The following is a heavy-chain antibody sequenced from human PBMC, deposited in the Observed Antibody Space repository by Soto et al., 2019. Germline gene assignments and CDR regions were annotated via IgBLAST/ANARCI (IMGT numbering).Heavy chain of an antibody. CDR1: GYTFTTYG. CDR2: ISTYNGNT. D-gene: IGHD3-22*01. Sequence: ASVKVSCKASGYTFTTYGISWVRQAPGQGLEWMGWISTYNGNTNYAQKFQGRVTMTTDTSTSTAYMELRSLRSDDTAVYYCAREGYYDSSGYYSPFDSWGQGTPVTVPS. CDR3: AREGYYDSSGYYSPFDS. V-gene: IGHV1-18*04. J-gene: IGHJ4*02.